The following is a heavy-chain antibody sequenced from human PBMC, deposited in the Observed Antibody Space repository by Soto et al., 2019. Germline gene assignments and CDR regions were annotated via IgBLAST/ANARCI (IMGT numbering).Heavy chain of an antibody. CDR1: GYSFTSYW. Sequence: GESLKISCKGSGYSFTSYWIGWVRQMPGKGLEWMGTIYPGDSDTRYSPSFQGQVTISADKSISTAYLQWSSLKASDTAMYYCARLFYYDILTGYYVPYDYWGQGTLVTVSS. CDR3: ARLFYYDILTGYYVPYDY. CDR2: IYPGDSDT. V-gene: IGHV5-51*01. D-gene: IGHD3-9*01. J-gene: IGHJ4*02.